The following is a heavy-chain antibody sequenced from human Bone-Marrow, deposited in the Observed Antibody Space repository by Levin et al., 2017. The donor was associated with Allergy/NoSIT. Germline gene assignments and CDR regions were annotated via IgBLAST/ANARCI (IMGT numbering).Heavy chain of an antibody. V-gene: IGHV4-59*01. D-gene: IGHD3-22*01. CDR3: ARETYYYDRGGSRYSYYGMDV. J-gene: IGHJ6*02. CDR1: GVSISRSY. CDR2: IHYSGST. Sequence: SETLSLTYTVSGVSISRSYWIWIRQPPGKGLEWIGYIHYSGSTTYNPSLKSRVTMSVDMSQNQFSLRLSSVTAADTAVYYCARETYYYDRGGSRYSYYGMDVWGPGATVTVSS.